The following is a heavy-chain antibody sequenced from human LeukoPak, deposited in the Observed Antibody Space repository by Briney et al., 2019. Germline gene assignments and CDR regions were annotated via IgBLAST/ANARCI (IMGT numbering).Heavy chain of an antibody. CDR2: IRSSSSYI. V-gene: IGHV3-21*01. CDR3: ARWGFLSPTTGHGMDV. CDR1: GFTFSTYS. D-gene: IGHD1-1*01. J-gene: IGHJ6*02. Sequence: GGSLRLSCAASGFTFSTYSMNWVRQAPGKGLEWVSSIRSSSSYIYYADSVKGRFTISRDNAKNAQYLHMNRLRADNTAVYYCARWGFLSPTTGHGMDVWGQGTAVTVSS.